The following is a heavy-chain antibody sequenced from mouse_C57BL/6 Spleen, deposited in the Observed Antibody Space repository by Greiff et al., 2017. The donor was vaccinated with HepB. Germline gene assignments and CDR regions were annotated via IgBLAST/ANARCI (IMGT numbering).Heavy chain of an antibody. CDR3: ARRDYDANFDY. V-gene: IGHV1-69*01. D-gene: IGHD2-3*01. CDR1: GYTFTSYW. CDR2: IDPSDSYT. Sequence: QVQLQQPGAELVMPGASVKLSCKASGYTFTSYWMHWVKQRPGQGLEWIGEIDPSDSYTNYNQKFKGKSTLTVDKSSSTAYMQLSSLTSEDSAVYYCARRDYDANFDYWGQGTTLTVSS. J-gene: IGHJ2*01.